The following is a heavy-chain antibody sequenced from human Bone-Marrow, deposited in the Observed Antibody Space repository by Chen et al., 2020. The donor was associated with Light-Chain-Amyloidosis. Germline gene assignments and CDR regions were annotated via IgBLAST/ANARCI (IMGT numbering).Heavy chain of an antibody. D-gene: IGHD6-19*01. CDR3: ARSSGWWAYNF. J-gene: IGHJ4*02. CDR1: GFTFSRYW. CDR2: VNNEGGST. V-gene: IGHV3-74*02. Sequence: EVQLVESGGGLVHPGGSLRLSCAASGFTFSRYWMHWVRQAPGKGLEWVSRVNNEGGSTTYGDSVRGRFTISRDNAKNTLYLQMNSLRADDTALYYCARSSGWWAYNFWGQGTLVTVSS.